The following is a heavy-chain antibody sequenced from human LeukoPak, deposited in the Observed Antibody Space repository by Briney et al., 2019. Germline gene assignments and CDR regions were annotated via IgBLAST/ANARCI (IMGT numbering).Heavy chain of an antibody. Sequence: GGSLRLSCAASGLTFSSYAMHWVRQAPGKGLEWEAVISYDGSNKYYADSVKGRFTISRDNSKNTLYLQMNSLRAEDTAVYYCASLYGSGSYYLSPSDYWGQGTLVTVPS. CDR1: GLTFSSYA. J-gene: IGHJ4*02. CDR2: ISYDGSNK. D-gene: IGHD3-10*01. CDR3: ASLYGSGSYYLSPSDY. V-gene: IGHV3-30-3*01.